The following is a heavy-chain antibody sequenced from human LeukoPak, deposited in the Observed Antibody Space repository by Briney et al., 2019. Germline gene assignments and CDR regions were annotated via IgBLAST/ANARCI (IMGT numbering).Heavy chain of an antibody. CDR2: ISGSGGST. CDR1: GFTFSSYA. CDR3: AREGPLKSAAPDRRRYYYYYMDV. D-gene: IGHD6-13*01. V-gene: IGHV3-23*01. J-gene: IGHJ6*03. Sequence: QSGGSLRLSCAASGFTFSSYAMSWVRQAPGKGLEWVSAISGSGGSTYYADSVKGRFTISRDNSKNTLYLQMNSLRAEDTAVYYCAREGPLKSAAPDRRRYYYYYMDVWGKGTTVTVSS.